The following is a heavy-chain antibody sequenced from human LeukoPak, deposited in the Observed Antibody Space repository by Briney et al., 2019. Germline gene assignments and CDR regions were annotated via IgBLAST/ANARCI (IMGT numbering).Heavy chain of an antibody. CDR1: GFTFSSYA. CDR2: ISGSGGST. D-gene: IGHD1-26*01. Sequence: GASLRLSCAASGFTFSSYAMSWVRQAPGKGLEWVSGISGSGGSTYYVDSVKGRFTISRDNSKNTPYLQMNSLRAEDTAVYYCAKSGVGATTVGHFDYWGQGTLVTVSS. CDR3: AKSGVGATTVGHFDY. V-gene: IGHV3-23*01. J-gene: IGHJ4*02.